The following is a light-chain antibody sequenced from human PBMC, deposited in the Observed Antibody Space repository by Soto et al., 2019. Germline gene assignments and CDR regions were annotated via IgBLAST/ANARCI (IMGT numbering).Light chain of an antibody. CDR2: RAS. J-gene: IGKJ2*01. CDR3: QQYNSWPPKYT. Sequence: EIVMTQSPATLSVSPGGRATLSCRASQSVSSYLAWYQQRPGQPPRLLIYRASTRATGIPARFSGGGSGTEFSLTISSLQSEDFAVYYCQQYNSWPPKYTFGQGTKLEIK. V-gene: IGKV3-15*01. CDR1: QSVSSY.